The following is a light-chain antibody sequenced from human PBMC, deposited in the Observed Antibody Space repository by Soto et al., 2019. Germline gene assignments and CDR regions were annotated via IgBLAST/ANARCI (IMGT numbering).Light chain of an antibody. J-gene: IGKJ5*01. CDR3: QQSYSSPIT. CDR1: QSIRYY. V-gene: IGKV1-39*01. Sequence: DIQMTQSPSSLSASVGDRVTITCRAGQSIRYYLSWYQQKPGKAPNLLIYNSFNLQSGVPSRFSGRGSGTDFTLTISSLQPEDFANYYCQQSYSSPITFGQGTRLEI. CDR2: NSF.